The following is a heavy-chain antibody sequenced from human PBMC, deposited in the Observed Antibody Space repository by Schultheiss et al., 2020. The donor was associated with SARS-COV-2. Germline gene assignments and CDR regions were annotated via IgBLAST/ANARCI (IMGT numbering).Heavy chain of an antibody. CDR3: ARDDAGATLAFVS. D-gene: IGHD1-1*01. V-gene: IGHV1-69*11. CDR2: IIPILGTT. J-gene: IGHJ4*01. CDR1: GYTFSDYG. Sequence: SVKVSCKASGYTFSDYGITWVRQAPGQRLEWMGRIIPILGTTSYAERFQGRLTLTSDESTGTAYTAYMEMRSLRVEDTALYFCARDDAGATLAFVSWGQGTLVTVSS.